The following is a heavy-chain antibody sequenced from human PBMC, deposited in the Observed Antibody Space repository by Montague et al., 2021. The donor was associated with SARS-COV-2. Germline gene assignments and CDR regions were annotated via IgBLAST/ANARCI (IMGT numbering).Heavy chain of an antibody. CDR1: GGSFSGYY. Sequence: SETLSLTCAVYGGSFSGYYWSWIRQPPGKGLEWIGEINQSGSTNYNPSLKSRVTLSVDTSQKQFSLKLSSLTAADTAVYYCARVAGGYYHDSSAYFDYWGQGSLVTGAS. CDR3: ARVAGGYYHDSSAYFDY. D-gene: IGHD3-22*01. CDR2: INQSGST. J-gene: IGHJ4*02. V-gene: IGHV4-34*01.